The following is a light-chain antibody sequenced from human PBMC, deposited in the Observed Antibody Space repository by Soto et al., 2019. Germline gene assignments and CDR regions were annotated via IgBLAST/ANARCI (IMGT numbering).Light chain of an antibody. J-gene: IGKJ2*01. Sequence: EIVLTQSPGTLSLSPGERATLSCRASQRVRSNYLAWYQQKPGQAPRLLIYGASSRATGIPDRFSGSGYGTDFSLTISRLEPEDFAVYYCQHYGSSAYTFGQGTTLEIK. CDR3: QHYGSSAYT. CDR1: QRVRSNY. CDR2: GAS. V-gene: IGKV3-20*01.